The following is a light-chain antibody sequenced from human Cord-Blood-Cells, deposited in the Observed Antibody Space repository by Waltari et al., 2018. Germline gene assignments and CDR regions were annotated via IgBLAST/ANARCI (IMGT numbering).Light chain of an antibody. CDR1: QDISNY. Sequence: DIQMTQSPSSLSASVGDRVTITCQASQDISNYLNWYQQKPGKAPKLLIYDASNLETGVPSSFSGSGSGTDFTFTISSLQPEVIATYYCQQYDNLLTFGGGTKVEIK. CDR2: DAS. CDR3: QQYDNLLT. J-gene: IGKJ4*01. V-gene: IGKV1-33*01.